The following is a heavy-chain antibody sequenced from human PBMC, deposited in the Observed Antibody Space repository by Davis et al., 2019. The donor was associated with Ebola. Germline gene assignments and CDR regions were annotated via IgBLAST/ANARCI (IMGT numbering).Heavy chain of an antibody. J-gene: IGHJ4*02. V-gene: IGHV3-30-3*01. Sequence: GGPLRLSCAASGFTFSSYAMHWVRQAPGKGLEWVAVISYDGSNKYYADSVKGRFTISRDNSKNTLYLQMNSLRAEDTAVYYCARRSAVDYWGQGTLVTVSS. CDR2: ISYDGSNK. CDR3: ARRSAVDY. CDR1: GFTFSSYA.